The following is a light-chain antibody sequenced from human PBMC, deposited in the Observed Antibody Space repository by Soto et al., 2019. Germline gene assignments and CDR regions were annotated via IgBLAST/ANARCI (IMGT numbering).Light chain of an antibody. J-gene: IGKJ4*01. CDR2: AAS. CDR3: QQRRNWPRLA. V-gene: IGKV1-9*01. Sequence: GDRVPIPCRASHAISSYLDWYQQKPGKGPKLLIHAASTLQSGVPLRFSGSGSGTEFTLTISSLEPEDFAVYYCQQRRNWPRLAFGGGTKVDVK. CDR1: HAISSY.